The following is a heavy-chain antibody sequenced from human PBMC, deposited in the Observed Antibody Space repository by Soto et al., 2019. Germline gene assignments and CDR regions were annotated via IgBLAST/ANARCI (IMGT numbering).Heavy chain of an antibody. D-gene: IGHD6-19*01. V-gene: IGHV3-23*01. CDR3: AKDCKSGSGWYWDY. CDR2: ISASGSTT. J-gene: IGHJ4*02. CDR1: GFTFSTYA. Sequence: GSLRLSCAASGFTFSTYAMSWVRQAPGKGLEWVSAISASGSTTFYADSVKGRFTISRDNSKNTLYLQVNSLRAEDTAVYYCAKDCKSGSGWYWDYWGQGTLVTVSS.